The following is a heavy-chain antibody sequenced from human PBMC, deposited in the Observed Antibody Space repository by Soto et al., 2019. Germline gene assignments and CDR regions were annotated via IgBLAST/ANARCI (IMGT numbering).Heavy chain of an antibody. D-gene: IGHD3-3*01. Sequence: PGGSLRLSCAASGFTFSSYAMHWVRQAPGKGLEWVAVISYDGSNKYYADSVKGRFTISRDNSKNTLYLQMNSRRAEDTAVYYCARTFLIFGVVIDWFDPWGQGTLVTVSS. CDR1: GFTFSSYA. J-gene: IGHJ5*02. CDR2: ISYDGSNK. V-gene: IGHV3-30-3*01. CDR3: ARTFLIFGVVIDWFDP.